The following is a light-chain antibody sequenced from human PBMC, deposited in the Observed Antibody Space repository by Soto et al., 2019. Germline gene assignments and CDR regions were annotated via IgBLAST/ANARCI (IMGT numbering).Light chain of an antibody. J-gene: IGKJ1*01. Sequence: EIVLAQSPGTLSLSPGGRATLSCRASQSVSSGHLAWYQQKPGQAPRLLIYGVSSRATGIPDRFSGSGSGTDFALTISRLEPEYFAVYYCQQYGSSPWTFGQGTKVEL. CDR3: QQYGSSPWT. V-gene: IGKV3-20*01. CDR1: QSVSSGH. CDR2: GVS.